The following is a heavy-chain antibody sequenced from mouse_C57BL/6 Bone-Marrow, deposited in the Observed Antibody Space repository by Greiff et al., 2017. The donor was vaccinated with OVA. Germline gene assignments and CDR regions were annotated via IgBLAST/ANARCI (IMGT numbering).Heavy chain of an antibody. CDR2: INYDGSST. Sequence: EVHLVESEGGLVQPGSSMKLSCTASGFTFSDYYMAWVRQVPEKGLEWVANINYDGSSTYYLDSLKSRFIISRDNAKNILYLQMSSLKSEDTATYYCARDLQSMTTVVASYWYFDVWGTGTTVTVAS. CDR1: GFTFSDYY. CDR3: ARDLQSMTTVVASYWYFDV. J-gene: IGHJ1*03. D-gene: IGHD1-1*01. V-gene: IGHV5-16*01.